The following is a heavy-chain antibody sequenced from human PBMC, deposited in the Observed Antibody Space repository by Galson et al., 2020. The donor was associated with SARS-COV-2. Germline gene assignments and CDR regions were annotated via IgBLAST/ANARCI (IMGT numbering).Heavy chain of an antibody. D-gene: IGHD3-3*01. CDR1: GGSISSGDYY. CDR3: AREFFPRFSRRVYGMDV. Sequence: SETLSLTCTVSGGSISSGDYYWSWIRQPPGKGLEWIGYIYYSGSTYYNPSLKSRVTISVDTSKNQFSLKLSSVTAADTAVYYCAREFFPRFSRRVYGMDVWGQGTTVTVSS. J-gene: IGHJ6*02. V-gene: IGHV4-30-4*08. CDR2: IYYSGST.